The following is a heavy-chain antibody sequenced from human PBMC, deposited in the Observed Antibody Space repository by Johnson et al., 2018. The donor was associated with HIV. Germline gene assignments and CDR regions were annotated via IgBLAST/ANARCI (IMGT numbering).Heavy chain of an antibody. D-gene: IGHD4-23*01. CDR3: AKVGATLITPRGEAFDI. Sequence: VLLVESGGGLVQPGRSLRLSCAASGFTFDDYAMHWVRQAPGKGLEWVSGISWNSGSIYYADTVTGRFTISRDNAKNSLSLQMNSLRAEDTAVYYCAKVGATLITPRGEAFDIWGQGTMVTVSS. CDR2: ISWNSGSI. J-gene: IGHJ3*02. CDR1: GFTFDDYA. V-gene: IGHV3-9*01.